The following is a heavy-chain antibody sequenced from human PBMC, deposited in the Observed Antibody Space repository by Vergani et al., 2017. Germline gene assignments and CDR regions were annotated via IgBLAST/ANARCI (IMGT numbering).Heavy chain of an antibody. CDR2: ISGSGGAT. V-gene: IGHV3-23*04. Sequence: EVQLVESGGGLVQPGGSLRLSCAASGFTFSSYAMSWVRQAPGKGLEWVSAISGSGGATYYAASVKGRFTISRDNSKNTLYLQMNSLRAEDTALYYCAKDPLNWDGRFFDFWGQGTLVTVSS. D-gene: IGHD1-1*01. CDR1: GFTFSSYA. J-gene: IGHJ4*02. CDR3: AKDPLNWDGRFFDF.